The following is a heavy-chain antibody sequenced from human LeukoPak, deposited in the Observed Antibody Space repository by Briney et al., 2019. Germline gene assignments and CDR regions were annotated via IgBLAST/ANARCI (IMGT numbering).Heavy chain of an antibody. CDR2: ISSSGTTF. CDR3: ARATRSFDC. D-gene: IGHD6-6*01. CDR1: GFTFSSYS. V-gene: IGHV3-48*02. J-gene: IGHJ5*01. Sequence: GSLRLSCAASGFTFSSYSMNWVRQAPGKGLEWVSYISSSGTTFYYADSVKGRFTISRDNAENSLYLQLNSLTDEDTAVYYCARATRSFDCWGRGTLVTVSS.